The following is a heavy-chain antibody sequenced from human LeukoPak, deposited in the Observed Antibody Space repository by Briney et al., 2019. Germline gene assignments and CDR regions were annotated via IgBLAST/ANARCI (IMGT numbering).Heavy chain of an antibody. V-gene: IGHV3-43*02. CDR2: ISGDGDNT. D-gene: IGHD3-3*01. J-gene: IGHJ4*02. Sequence: GGSLRLSCAASGFTLDDYAMHWVRQPPGKGLEWVSLISGDGDNTYYADPVKGRFTISRDNSKNSLYLQMNSLTSEDTAFYYCAKGSIFGVEYWGQGALVTVHS. CDR3: AKGSIFGVEY. CDR1: GFTLDDYA.